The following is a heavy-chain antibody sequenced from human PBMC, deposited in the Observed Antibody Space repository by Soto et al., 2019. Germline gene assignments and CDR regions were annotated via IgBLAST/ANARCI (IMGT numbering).Heavy chain of an antibody. CDR1: GFTFSSYA. J-gene: IGHJ6*02. V-gene: IGHV3-23*01. D-gene: IGHD3-10*01. Sequence: DVQLLESGGHLVQPGGSLRLSCAASGFTFSSYAMSWVRQAPGKGLEWVSSVSAGGDMTYYSDSVKGRFTISRDNSNNALFLQMNSLRLADTALYYCARGDRGGSGSPASYYYSGLDVWGQGTTVTVS. CDR2: VSAGGDMT. CDR3: ARGDRGGSGSPASYYYSGLDV.